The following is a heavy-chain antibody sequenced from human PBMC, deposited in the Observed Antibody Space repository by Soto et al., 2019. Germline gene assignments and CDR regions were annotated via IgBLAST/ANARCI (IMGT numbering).Heavy chain of an antibody. V-gene: IGHV1-18*01. CDR1: GYTFVSYG. CDR2: ITPNNGNT. CDR3: AREIVGRTGGE. D-gene: IGHD1-26*01. Sequence: ASVKVSCKASGYTFVSYGISWVRQAPGQGPEWLGWITPNNGNTKYVQRLQGRATMTTDTSTSTAYMELRSLRSDDTAVYYCAREIVGRTGGEWGQGTLVTVSS. J-gene: IGHJ4*02.